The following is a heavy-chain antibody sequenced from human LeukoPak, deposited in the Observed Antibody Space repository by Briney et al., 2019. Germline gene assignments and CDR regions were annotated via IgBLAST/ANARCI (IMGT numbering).Heavy chain of an antibody. Sequence: SETLSLTCTVSGGSISSSSYYWGWIRQPPGKGLEWIGSIYYSGSTYYNQSLKSRVTISVDTSKNQFSLKLSSVTGADTAVYYCARLSDEYSSSFWSSYYYYYYMDVWGKGTTVTVSS. J-gene: IGHJ6*03. CDR2: IYYSGST. V-gene: IGHV4-39*01. D-gene: IGHD6-6*01. CDR3: ARLSDEYSSSFWSSYYYYYYMDV. CDR1: GGSISSSSYY.